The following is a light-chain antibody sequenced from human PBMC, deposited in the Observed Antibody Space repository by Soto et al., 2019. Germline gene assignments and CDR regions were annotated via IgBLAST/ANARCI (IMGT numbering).Light chain of an antibody. CDR1: QGMSGY. CDR2: ATS. V-gene: IGKV1-39*01. CDR3: QQNYITPYT. Sequence: DIQMTQSPSSLSASVGDRVTITCRASQGMSGYLNWYQQKPGKAPKLLIYATSTLQSGVPSRFSGSGSGTDFTLTISSLQPEDFATYYCQQNYITPYTYGQGTKLEIK. J-gene: IGKJ2*01.